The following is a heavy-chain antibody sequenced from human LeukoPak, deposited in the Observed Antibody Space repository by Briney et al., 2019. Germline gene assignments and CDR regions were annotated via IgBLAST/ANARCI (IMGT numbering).Heavy chain of an antibody. D-gene: IGHD6-13*01. CDR2: IRYDGSNK. Sequence: GGSLRLSCAASGFTFSSYGMHWVRQAPGKGLEWVAFIRYDGSNKYYADSVKGRFTISRDNSKNTLYLQMNSLGAEDTAVYYCAKDHSSSWYIYAFDIWGQGTMVTVSS. V-gene: IGHV3-30*02. CDR1: GFTFSSYG. CDR3: AKDHSSSWYIYAFDI. J-gene: IGHJ3*02.